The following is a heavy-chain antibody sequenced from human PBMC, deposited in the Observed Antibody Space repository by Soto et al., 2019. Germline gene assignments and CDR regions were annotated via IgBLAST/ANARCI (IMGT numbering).Heavy chain of an antibody. Sequence: PGGSLRLSCAASGFAFSSYAMGWFRQAPGRGLEWVSTISVSGANTYYADSVRGRFTISRDTSNNTLYLQMNSLRAEDTALYYCAKDRDSYGPLFYFDYWGQGTLVTVSS. V-gene: IGHV3-23*01. D-gene: IGHD5-18*01. CDR1: GFAFSSYA. J-gene: IGHJ4*02. CDR3: AKDRDSYGPLFYFDY. CDR2: ISVSGANT.